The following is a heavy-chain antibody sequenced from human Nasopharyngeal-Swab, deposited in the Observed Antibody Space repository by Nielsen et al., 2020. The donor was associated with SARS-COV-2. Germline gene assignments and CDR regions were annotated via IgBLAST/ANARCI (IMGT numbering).Heavy chain of an antibody. CDR2: ISSSSSYI. CDR1: GFTLSSYS. D-gene: IGHD2-2*01. Sequence: GESLKISCAASGFTLSSYSMNWVRQAPGKGLEWVSSISSSSSYIFYADSVKGRFTISRDNAKNSLYLQMNSLRVEDTAVYYCARVHCSRSSCSAPDYYHYYMDVWGKGTTVTVSS. V-gene: IGHV3-21*01. J-gene: IGHJ6*03. CDR3: ARVHCSRSSCSAPDYYHYYMDV.